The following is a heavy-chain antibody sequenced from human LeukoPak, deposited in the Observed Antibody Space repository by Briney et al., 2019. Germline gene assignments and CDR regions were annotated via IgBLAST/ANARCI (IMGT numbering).Heavy chain of an antibody. CDR2: MYYSGST. J-gene: IGHJ2*01. CDR1: GGSISSSSYY. V-gene: IGHV4-39*01. Sequence: SETLSLTCTVSGGSISSSSYYCGWIRQPPGKGLEWIGSMYYSGSTYYNPSLKSRVTISVDTSKNQFSLKLSSVTAADTAVYYCARPNNYDDSSCYYDYWYFDLWGRGTLVTVSS. CDR3: ARPNNYDDSSCYYDYWYFDL. D-gene: IGHD3-22*01.